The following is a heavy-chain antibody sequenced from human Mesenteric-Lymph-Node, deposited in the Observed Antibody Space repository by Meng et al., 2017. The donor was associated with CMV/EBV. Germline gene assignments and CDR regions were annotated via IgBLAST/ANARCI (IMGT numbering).Heavy chain of an antibody. J-gene: IGHJ6*02. CDR2: ILHSGKT. CDR1: GGSFSGYY. CDR3: ASLLGHLHDYDTDV. Sequence: SETLSLTCAVYGGSFSGYYWSWIRQTPGKGLEWIGEILHSGKTNYNPSLKSRAAISQGTSNNQFNLQLTSVTAADTAVYFCASLLGHLHDYDTDVWGQGTTVTVSS. V-gene: IGHV4-34*12.